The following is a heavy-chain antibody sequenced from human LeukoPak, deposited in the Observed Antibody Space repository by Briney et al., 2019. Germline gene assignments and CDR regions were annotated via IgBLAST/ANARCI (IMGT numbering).Heavy chain of an antibody. CDR1: GFTFSSYS. CDR3: ARGATYPFVSYYYYMDV. CDR2: ISSSSSYI. D-gene: IGHD5-12*01. V-gene: IGHV3-21*01. J-gene: IGHJ6*03. Sequence: MSGGSLRLSCAASGFTFSSYSMNWVRQAPGKGLECVSSISSSSSYIYYADSVKGRFTISRDNSKNTLYLQMNSLRAEDTAVYYCARGATYPFVSYYYYMDVWGKGTTVTVSS.